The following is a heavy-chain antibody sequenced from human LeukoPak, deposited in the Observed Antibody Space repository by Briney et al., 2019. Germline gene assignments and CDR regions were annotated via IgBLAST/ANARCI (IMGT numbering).Heavy chain of an antibody. J-gene: IGHJ4*02. CDR3: ARDTNYSFDY. D-gene: IGHD1-7*01. CDR1: SGSISTSNYY. V-gene: IGHV4-61*01. Sequence: SETLSLTCTVSSGSISTSNYYWGWVRQPPGKALEWIGYIYYSGSTNYNPSLKSRVTISVDTSKNQFSLKLSSVTAADTAVYYCARDTNYSFDYWGQGTLVTVSS. CDR2: IYYSGST.